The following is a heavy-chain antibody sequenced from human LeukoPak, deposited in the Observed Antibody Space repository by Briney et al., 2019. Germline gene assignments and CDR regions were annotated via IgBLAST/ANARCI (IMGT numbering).Heavy chain of an antibody. J-gene: IGHJ3*02. CDR2: ISSDGSNE. V-gene: IGHV3-30*04. CDR1: GFNFGNAA. Sequence: GGSLRLSCAASGFNFGNAAMHWVRKAPGKGLDWVALISSDGSNEYYADSVNGRFTISRDNSKTTLFLQMNSLRLEDTAVYYCARGDSFYYDSSDLPHAFDIWGQGTMVTVSS. CDR3: ARGDSFYYDSSDLPHAFDI. D-gene: IGHD3-22*01.